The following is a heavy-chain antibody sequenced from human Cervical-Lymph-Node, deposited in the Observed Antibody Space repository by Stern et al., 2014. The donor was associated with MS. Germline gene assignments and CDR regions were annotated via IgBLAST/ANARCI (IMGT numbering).Heavy chain of an antibody. V-gene: IGHV1-2*06. CDR2: IDPNSGGA. CDR1: GYSFTGYY. J-gene: IGHJ6*02. D-gene: IGHD2-15*01. CDR3: TRQYCSGGKCHSSAYNYNGMDV. Sequence: VHLVESGAEVKKPGASVKVSCKASGYSFTGYYIHWVRRAPGQGLEWMGRIDPNSGGANYAQQFQGGVTLTRDTSISTAYMELSSLRSDDTAIYYCTRQYCSGGKCHSSAYNYNGMDVWGQGTSVTVSS.